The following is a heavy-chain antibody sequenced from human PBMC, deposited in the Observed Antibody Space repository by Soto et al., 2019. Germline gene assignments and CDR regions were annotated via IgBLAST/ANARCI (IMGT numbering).Heavy chain of an antibody. CDR3: AGGIAARPLGY. CDR2: IYSSGST. D-gene: IGHD6-6*01. J-gene: IGHJ4*02. Sequence: PSETLSLTCTVSGGSISNYYWNWIRQSPGKGLGWIGYIYSSGSTHYNPSLQNRVTISIDTSKNQVSLKVNSVTAADTAVYYCAGGIAARPLGYWGQGTLVTVSS. V-gene: IGHV4-59*01. CDR1: GGSISNYY.